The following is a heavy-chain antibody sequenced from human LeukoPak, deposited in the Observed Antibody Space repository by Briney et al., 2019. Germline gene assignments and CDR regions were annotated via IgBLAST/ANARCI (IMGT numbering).Heavy chain of an antibody. J-gene: IGHJ4*02. V-gene: IGHV4-59*08. Sequence: SETLSLTCTVSGGSISSYYWSWIRQPPGKGLEWIGYIYYSGSTNYNPSLKSRATISVDTSKNQFSLKLSSVTAADTAVYYCASLYGSGYFDYWGQGTLVTVSS. CDR1: GGSISSYY. CDR3: ASLYGSGYFDY. CDR2: IYYSGST. D-gene: IGHD3-10*01.